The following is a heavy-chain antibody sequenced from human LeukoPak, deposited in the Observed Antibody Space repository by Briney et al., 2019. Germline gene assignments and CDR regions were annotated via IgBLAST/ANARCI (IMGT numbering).Heavy chain of an antibody. CDR1: GYTFTSYD. Sequence: ASVKVSCKASGYTFTSYDINWVRQATGQGLEWMGWMNPNSGNTGYAQKFQGRVTITRNTSISTAYMELSSLRSEDTAVYYCARGDYSSSWSSNYYYYYMDVWGKGTTVTVSS. CDR3: ARGDYSSSWSSNYYYYYMDV. V-gene: IGHV1-8*03. D-gene: IGHD6-13*01. J-gene: IGHJ6*03. CDR2: MNPNSGNT.